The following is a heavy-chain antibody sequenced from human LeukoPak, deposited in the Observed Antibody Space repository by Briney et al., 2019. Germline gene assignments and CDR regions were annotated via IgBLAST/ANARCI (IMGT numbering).Heavy chain of an antibody. Sequence: GGSLRLSCAASGFTFRTYGMTWVRQAPGKGLEWVSAISDTGGSTYYAESVKGRFTISRDNSKNTLYLQMNSLRAEDTAVYYCAKDRVVFNWNYAYYFDDWGQGTLVTVSS. CDR1: GFTFRTYG. CDR3: AKDRVVFNWNYAYYFDD. J-gene: IGHJ4*02. CDR2: ISDTGGST. V-gene: IGHV3-23*01. D-gene: IGHD1-7*01.